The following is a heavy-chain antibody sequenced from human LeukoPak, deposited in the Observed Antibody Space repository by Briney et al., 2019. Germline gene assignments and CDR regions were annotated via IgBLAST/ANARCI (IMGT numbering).Heavy chain of an antibody. CDR1: GGSISSNTYF. D-gene: IGHD5/OR15-5a*01. J-gene: IGHJ5*02. CDR3: ATSDTVSTYNWFDP. CDR2: IRYSGSP. Sequence: SETLSLTCNVSGGSISSNTYFWGWIRRPPGKGLEWIGSIRYSGSPYYNPSLKSRVTISVDTSKNQFSLNLSSLPAADTAVYYCATSDTVSTYNWFDPWGQGTLVTVS. V-gene: IGHV4-39*01.